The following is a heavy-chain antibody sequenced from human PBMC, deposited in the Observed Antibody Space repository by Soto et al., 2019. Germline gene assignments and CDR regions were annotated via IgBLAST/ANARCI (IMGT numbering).Heavy chain of an antibody. CDR2: IDPSDSYT. J-gene: IGHJ5*02. CDR1: GYSFTSYW. V-gene: IGHV5-10-1*01. CDR3: ASSAVPYSSGWYGGHWFDP. D-gene: IGHD6-19*01. Sequence: HGESLKISCKGSGYSFTSYWISWVRQMPGKGLEWMGRIDPSDSYTNYSPSFQGHVTISADKSISTAYLQWSSLKASDTAMYYCASSAVPYSSGWYGGHWFDPWGQGTLVTVSS.